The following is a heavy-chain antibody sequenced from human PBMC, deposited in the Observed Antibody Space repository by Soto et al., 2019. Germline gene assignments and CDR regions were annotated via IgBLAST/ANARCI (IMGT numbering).Heavy chain of an antibody. Sequence: GGSLRLSCAASGFTFSSYGMHWVRQAPGKGLEWVAVISYDGSNKYYADSVKGRFTISRDNSKNTLYLQMNSLRAEDTAVYYCAKDREGYYFDYWDQGTLVPVSS. CDR1: GFTFSSYG. V-gene: IGHV3-30*18. J-gene: IGHJ4*02. CDR2: ISYDGSNK. CDR3: AKDREGYYFDY.